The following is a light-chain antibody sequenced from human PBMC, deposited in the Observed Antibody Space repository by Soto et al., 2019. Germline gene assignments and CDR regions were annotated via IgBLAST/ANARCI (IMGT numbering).Light chain of an antibody. CDR1: HTIGSH. CDR3: QQCYSSPYT. V-gene: IGKV1-39*01. Sequence: DIQMTQSPSSLSASVGDRVTITCRASHTIGSHLNWYQQQPGKAPKLLIFAASRLQSGVPSRFSGSGSGTDFSLTISSLQPEDFAAYYCQQCYSSPYTFGQGPKLEI. CDR2: AAS. J-gene: IGKJ2*01.